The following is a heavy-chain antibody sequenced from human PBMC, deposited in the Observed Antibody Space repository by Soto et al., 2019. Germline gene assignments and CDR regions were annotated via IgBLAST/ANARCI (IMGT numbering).Heavy chain of an antibody. J-gene: IGHJ4*02. CDR2: ISDGGGST. CDR3: ARMRAAGTFDY. CDR1: GFTFSKNA. D-gene: IGHD6-13*01. Sequence: QPGGSLRLSCAASGFTFSKNAMSWVRQAPGKGLEWVSAISDGGGSTYYADSVKGRLTISRDNSKNTLYLQMNSLRAEDTALYYCARMRAAGTFDYWGQGTLVTVSS. V-gene: IGHV3-23*01.